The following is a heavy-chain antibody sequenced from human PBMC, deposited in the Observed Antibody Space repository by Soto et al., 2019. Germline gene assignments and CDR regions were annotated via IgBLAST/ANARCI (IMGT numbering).Heavy chain of an antibody. D-gene: IGHD3-3*01. CDR3: AISRITIFGVVMNAFDI. V-gene: IGHV5-51*01. Sequence: GESLKISCKGSGYSFTSYRIGWVRQMPGKGLEWMGIIYPGDSDTRYSPSFQGQVTISADKSISTAYLQWSSLKASDTAMYYCAISRITIFGVVMNAFDIWGQGTMVTVSS. J-gene: IGHJ3*02. CDR1: GYSFTSYR. CDR2: IYPGDSDT.